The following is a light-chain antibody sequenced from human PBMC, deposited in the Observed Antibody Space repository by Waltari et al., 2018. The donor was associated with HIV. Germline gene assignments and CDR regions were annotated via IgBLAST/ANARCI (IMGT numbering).Light chain of an antibody. Sequence: IQMTQSPSSLSASVGDRVTMTCRAAQDISPSVAWYQQKPGKAPHLVMFRASGLQSGVPSRFSGTGSGTEFTLTIQNLQPEDSATYYCQQTAGFPLSFGGGTKVEI. V-gene: IGKV1-12*01. CDR2: RAS. J-gene: IGKJ4*01. CDR1: QDISPS. CDR3: QQTAGFPLS.